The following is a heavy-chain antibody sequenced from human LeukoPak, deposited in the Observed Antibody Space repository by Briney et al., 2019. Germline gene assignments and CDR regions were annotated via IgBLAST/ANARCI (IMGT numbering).Heavy chain of an antibody. V-gene: IGHV3-23*01. CDR1: GSGFTFGNFA. CDR2: ISGSGYYT. J-gene: IGHJ6*03. D-gene: IGHD3-16*01. CDR3: AKGGSWGDYYFYFYMDV. Sequence: GGSLRLSCEVSGSGFTFGNFAMSWVRQAPGKGLEWVSGISGSGYYTYYADSVKGRFTISRDNSKNTLYIQMNSLRAEDTAVYYCAKGGSWGDYYFYFYMDVWGKGTTVTVSS.